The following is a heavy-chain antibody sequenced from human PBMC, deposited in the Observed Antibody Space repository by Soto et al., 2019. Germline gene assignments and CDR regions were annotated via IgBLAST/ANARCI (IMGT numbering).Heavy chain of an antibody. CDR3: AKDSTPHDYGDYGDYYNYMDV. Sequence: EVQLVESGGGLVQPGRSLRLSCAASGFTFDDYAMHWVRQAPGKGLEWVSGISWNSGSIGYADSVKGRFTISRDNAKNSLYLQMNSLRAEDTALYYCAKDSTPHDYGDYGDYYNYMDVWGKGTTVTVSS. D-gene: IGHD4-17*01. CDR1: GFTFDDYA. V-gene: IGHV3-9*01. CDR2: ISWNSGSI. J-gene: IGHJ6*03.